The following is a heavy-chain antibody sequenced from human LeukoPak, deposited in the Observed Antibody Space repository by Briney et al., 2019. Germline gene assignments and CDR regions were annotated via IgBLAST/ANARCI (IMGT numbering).Heavy chain of an antibody. V-gene: IGHV1-24*01. Sequence: ASVKVSCKVSGYTLTELSMHWVRQAPGKGLEWMGGFDPEDGETIYAQKFQGRVTMTEDTSTDTAYMELSSLRSEDTAVYYCATGPKVPYYFDYWGQGTLVTVSS. J-gene: IGHJ4*02. CDR2: FDPEDGET. D-gene: IGHD4/OR15-4a*01. CDR1: GYTLTELS. CDR3: ATGPKVPYYFDY.